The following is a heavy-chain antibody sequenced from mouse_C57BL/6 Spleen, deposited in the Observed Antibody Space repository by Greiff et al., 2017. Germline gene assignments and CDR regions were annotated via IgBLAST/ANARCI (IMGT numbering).Heavy chain of an antibody. CDR3: ARSGIYGSSWFAY. D-gene: IGHD1-1*01. CDR2: IYPGSGST. CDR1: GYTFTSYW. V-gene: IGHV1-55*01. Sequence: QVQLQQPGAELVKPGASVKMSCKASGYTFTSYWITWVKQRPGQGLEWIGDIYPGSGSTNYNEKFKSKATLTVDTSSSTAYMQLSSLTSEDSAVYYWARSGIYGSSWFAYWGQGTLVTVSA. J-gene: IGHJ3*01.